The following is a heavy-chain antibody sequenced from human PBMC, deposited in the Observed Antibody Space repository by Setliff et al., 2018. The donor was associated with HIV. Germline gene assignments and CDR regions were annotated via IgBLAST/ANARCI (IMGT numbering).Heavy chain of an antibody. D-gene: IGHD6-19*01. Sequence: SETLSLTCTVSAYSIRNGYYWGWIRQSPGKGLEWTGTLYYDGNTYYNPSLKSRVTMSVDTSKNQFSLNLNSVTAADTAVYYCARETIRSGHPSEAGFDFWGQGALVTVS. CDR3: ARETIRSGHPSEAGFDF. V-gene: IGHV4-38-2*02. CDR2: LYYDGNT. CDR1: AYSIRNGYY. J-gene: IGHJ4*02.